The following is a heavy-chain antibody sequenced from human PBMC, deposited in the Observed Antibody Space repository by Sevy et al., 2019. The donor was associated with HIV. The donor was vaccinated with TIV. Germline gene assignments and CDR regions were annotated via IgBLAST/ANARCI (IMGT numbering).Heavy chain of an antibody. D-gene: IGHD2-2*01. J-gene: IGHJ5*02. CDR3: ARGGYCSSTSCLHNWFDP. Sequence: ASVKVSCKASGGTFSSYAISWVRQAPGQGLEWMGGIIPIFGTANYAQKFQGRVTITADESTSTAYMELGSLRSEDTAVYYCARGGYCSSTSCLHNWFDPWGQGTLVTVSS. V-gene: IGHV1-69*13. CDR2: IIPIFGTA. CDR1: GGTFSSYA.